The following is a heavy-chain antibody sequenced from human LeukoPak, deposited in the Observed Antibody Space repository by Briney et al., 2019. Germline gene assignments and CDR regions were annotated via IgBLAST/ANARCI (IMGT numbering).Heavy chain of an antibody. CDR3: ARVMYASGSGFDY. Sequence: PETLSLTCTVSGGSITSDYWSWIRQPPGEGLEWIGYIYYRGSTTYNPSLKSRVTILVDTSKNQFSLKLSSVTAADTAIYYCARVMYASGSGFDYWGQGTLVTV. J-gene: IGHJ4*02. CDR1: GGSITSDY. V-gene: IGHV4-59*01. D-gene: IGHD3-10*01. CDR2: IYYRGST.